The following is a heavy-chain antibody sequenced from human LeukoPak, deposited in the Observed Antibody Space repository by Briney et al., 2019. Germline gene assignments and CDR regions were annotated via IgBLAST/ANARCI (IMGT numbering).Heavy chain of an antibody. D-gene: IGHD3-9*01. V-gene: IGHV3-74*01. J-gene: IGHJ4*02. CDR1: GFTFSRYW. Sequence: GGSLRLSCAASGFTFSRYWMHWVRQAPGKGLVWVSRINSEGSSTSYADSVKGRFTISRDNAKNTLYLQMNSLRAEDAAVYYCARESRPAFSNRGYYDILTGYYSYFDYWGQGTLVTVSS. CDR2: INSEGSST. CDR3: ARESRPAFSNRGYYDILTGYYSYFDY.